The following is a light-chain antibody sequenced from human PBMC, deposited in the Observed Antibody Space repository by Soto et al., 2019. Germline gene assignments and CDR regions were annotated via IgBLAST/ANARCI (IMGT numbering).Light chain of an antibody. CDR3: MEALQTPFT. Sequence: DIVMTQSPLSLPVTPGEPASISCRSSQSLLHSNGYNYLDWYLQKPGQSPQLLIYLGSNRASGVHDRFSGSGSGADFTLKSSRVAAEDVGVYYCMEALQTPFTFGPGTKVDIK. V-gene: IGKV2-28*01. J-gene: IGKJ3*01. CDR2: LGS. CDR1: QSLLHSNGYNY.